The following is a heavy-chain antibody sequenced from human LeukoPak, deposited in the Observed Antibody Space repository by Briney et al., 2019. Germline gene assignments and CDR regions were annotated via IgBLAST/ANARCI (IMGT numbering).Heavy chain of an antibody. CDR2: VRYDGHEK. CDR3: ARNTGMNWFDP. V-gene: IGHV3-30*02. Sequence: VESLRLSCAASGFSFSYYGFHWVRQAPDKGLEGVAFVRYDGHEKYYAESVKGRFTISKDTSRNTLYLQMNSLRPEDTAMYYCARNTGMNWFDPWGQGTLVTVSS. J-gene: IGHJ5*02. D-gene: IGHD2-8*02. CDR1: GFSFSYYG.